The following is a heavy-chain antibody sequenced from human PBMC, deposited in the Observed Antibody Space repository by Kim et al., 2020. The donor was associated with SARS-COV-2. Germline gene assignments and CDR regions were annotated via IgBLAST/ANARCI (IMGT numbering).Heavy chain of an antibody. D-gene: IGHD2-2*01. Sequence: GGSLRLSCAASGFRFSDHAMHWVRQAPGKGLQWVAVLSDDGTNKFYADSVKGRFTISRDNSKNTLYLQMNSLRAEDTAVYYCATSTYCNSITCDDIWGQGTMVTVSS. CDR1: GFRFSDHA. CDR2: LSDDGTNK. V-gene: IGHV3-30-3*01. J-gene: IGHJ3*02. CDR3: ATSTYCNSITCDDI.